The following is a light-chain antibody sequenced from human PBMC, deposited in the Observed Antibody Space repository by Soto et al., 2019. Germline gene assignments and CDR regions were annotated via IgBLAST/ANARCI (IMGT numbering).Light chain of an antibody. CDR1: SSNIGSNY. Sequence: QSVLTQPPSASGTPGQRVTISCSGSSSNIGSNYVYWYQQLPGTAPKLLVFDDNQRPSGVPDRFSDSKSGTSASLAISGLRSADEADYYCAAWDNSLSGRVFGGGTKVTVL. CDR3: AAWDNSLSGRV. J-gene: IGLJ3*02. CDR2: DDN. V-gene: IGLV1-47*02.